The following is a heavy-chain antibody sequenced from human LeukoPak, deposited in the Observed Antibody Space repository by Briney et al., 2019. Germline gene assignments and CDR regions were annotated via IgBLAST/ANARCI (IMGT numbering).Heavy chain of an antibody. Sequence: ASVKVSCKASGYIFTNYGMNWVRQAPGQGLEWMGWINTKTGNPTYAQGFTGRFVFSLDTSVSTAYLQISSLKAEDAAIYYCAGGPDPKTSRKPLRGEISVNYWGQGTLVTVSS. CDR3: AGGPDPKTSRKPLRGEISVNY. D-gene: IGHD3-10*01. J-gene: IGHJ4*02. CDR2: INTKTGNP. CDR1: GYIFTNYG. V-gene: IGHV7-4-1*02.